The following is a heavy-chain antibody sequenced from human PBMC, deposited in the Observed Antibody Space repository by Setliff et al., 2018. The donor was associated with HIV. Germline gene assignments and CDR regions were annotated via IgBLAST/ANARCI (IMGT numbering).Heavy chain of an antibody. J-gene: IGHJ6*02. V-gene: IGHV1-8*02. CDR1: GYNFTDYD. CDR3: ASSWSRVPYYGMDV. Sequence: ASVKVSCKASGYNFTDYDINWVRQATGQGLEWMGWMNPNSGNTGYAPKLQGRVTMTRNTSISTAYMELSSLRSDDTAVYYCASSWSRVPYYGMDVWGQGTTVTVSS. CDR2: MNPNSGNT. D-gene: IGHD6-13*01.